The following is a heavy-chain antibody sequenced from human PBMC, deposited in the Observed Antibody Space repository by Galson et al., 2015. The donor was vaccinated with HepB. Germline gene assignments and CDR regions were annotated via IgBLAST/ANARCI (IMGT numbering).Heavy chain of an antibody. Sequence: SVKVSCTASGGTFSSYAISWVRQAPGQGLEWMRGIIPIFGTANYAQKFQGRVTITADESTSTAYMELSSLRSEDTAVYYCARVSCSTSCYLGYYYYYGMDVWGQGTTVTVSS. J-gene: IGHJ6*02. CDR1: GGTFSSYA. CDR3: ARVSCSTSCYLGYYYYYGMDV. V-gene: IGHV1-69*13. CDR2: IIPIFGTA. D-gene: IGHD2-2*01.